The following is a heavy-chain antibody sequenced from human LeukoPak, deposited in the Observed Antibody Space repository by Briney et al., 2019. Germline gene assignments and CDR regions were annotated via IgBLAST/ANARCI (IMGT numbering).Heavy chain of an antibody. CDR3: ASNLLRRQWLVRDYYFDY. Sequence: ASVKVSCKASGGTFSSYAISWVRQAPGQGLGWMGGIIPIFGTANYAQKFQGRVTITADESTSTAYMELSSLRSEDTAVYYCASNLLRRQWLVRDYYFDYWGQGTLVTVSS. CDR1: GGTFSSYA. D-gene: IGHD6-19*01. CDR2: IIPIFGTA. J-gene: IGHJ4*02. V-gene: IGHV1-69*13.